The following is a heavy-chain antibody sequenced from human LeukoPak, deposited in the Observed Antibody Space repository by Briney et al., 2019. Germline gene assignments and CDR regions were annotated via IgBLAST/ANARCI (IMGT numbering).Heavy chain of an antibody. CDR2: ISGRGSGCST. V-gene: IGHV3-23*01. Sequence: GGSLRLSCAASGFTFSSSAMSWVRQAPGKGLEWVGSISGRGSGCSTAYAESVKGRFTISRDNSRNTLYLQMHSLRAEVTAVYYCAKSGYIRFDYWGQGTLVTVSS. CDR3: AKSGYIRFDY. D-gene: IGHD5-24*01. J-gene: IGHJ4*02. CDR1: GFTFSSSA.